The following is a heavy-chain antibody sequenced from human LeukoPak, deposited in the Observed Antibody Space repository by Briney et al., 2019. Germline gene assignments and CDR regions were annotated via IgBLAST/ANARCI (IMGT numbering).Heavy chain of an antibody. Sequence: SSETLSLTCAVSGGSISSGGYSWSWIRQPPGKGLEWIGYIYHSGSTYYNPSLKSRVTISVDRSKNQFSLKLSSVAAADTAVYYCARVRGSSLDYWGQGTLVTVSS. CDR1: GGSISSGGYS. CDR2: IYHSGST. J-gene: IGHJ4*02. V-gene: IGHV4-30-2*01. D-gene: IGHD2-15*01. CDR3: ARVRGSSLDY.